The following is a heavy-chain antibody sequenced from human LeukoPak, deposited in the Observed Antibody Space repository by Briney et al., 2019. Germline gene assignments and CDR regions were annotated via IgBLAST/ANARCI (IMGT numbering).Heavy chain of an antibody. J-gene: IGHJ4*02. CDR3: ARETEVSGGRSWDF. D-gene: IGHD6-19*01. Sequence: SETLSLTCTVSGGSISSYYWTWIRQPAGKGLEWIGRIHSSGSMNHNPSLKSRVTMSVDTSNNQFSLKLSSVTAADTAVYRCARETEVSGGRSWDFWGQGTLVTVSS. CDR1: GGSISSYY. V-gene: IGHV4-4*07. CDR2: IHSSGSM.